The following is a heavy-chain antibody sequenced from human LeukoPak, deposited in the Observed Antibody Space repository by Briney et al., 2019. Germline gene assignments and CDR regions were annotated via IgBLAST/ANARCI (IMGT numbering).Heavy chain of an antibody. Sequence: GGSLRLSCVASGFDVSDNFMIWVRQAPGKGLEWVAVISYDGSNKYYADSVKGRFTISRDNSKNTLYLQMNSLRAEDTAVYYCARDLTVTDYYYYGMDVWGQGTTVTVSS. CDR2: ISYDGSNK. CDR3: ARDLTVTDYYYYGMDV. J-gene: IGHJ6*02. D-gene: IGHD4-11*01. CDR1: GFDVSDNF. V-gene: IGHV3-30-3*01.